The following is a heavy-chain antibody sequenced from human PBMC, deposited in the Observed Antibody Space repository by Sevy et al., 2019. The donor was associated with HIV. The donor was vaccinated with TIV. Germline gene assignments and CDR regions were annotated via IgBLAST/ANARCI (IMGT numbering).Heavy chain of an antibody. J-gene: IGHJ4*02. CDR2: ILKDGDIK. CDR1: GFTFSDYT. CDR3: ARALYSDVWYYYDY. D-gene: IGHD6-19*01. V-gene: IGHV3-30-3*01. Sequence: GGSLRLSCSASGFTFSDYTMHWVRQAPGKGLEWVTLILKDGDIKYYADSLKGRFTISRDKSENKLYLQMNSLRPEDTAVYYCARALYSDVWYYYDYWGQGTMVTVSS.